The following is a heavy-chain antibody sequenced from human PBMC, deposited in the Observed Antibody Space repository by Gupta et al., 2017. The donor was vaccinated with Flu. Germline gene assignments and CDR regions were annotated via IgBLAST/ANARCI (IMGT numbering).Heavy chain of an antibody. J-gene: IGHJ4*02. CDR2: ITYDGSEQ. D-gene: IGHD3-9*01. CDR3: AKRGGTYYNILTGLDY. Sequence: QVQLVESGGGVVQPGKSLRVSCAASGFTFSSYAMHWVRQAPGKGLEWVAGITYDGSEQYYGDSVKGRFSVSRDNSQNTVFLQMNSLSTEDTAVYFCAKRGGTYYNILTGLDYWGQGILVTVSS. V-gene: IGHV3-30*18. CDR1: GFTFSSYA.